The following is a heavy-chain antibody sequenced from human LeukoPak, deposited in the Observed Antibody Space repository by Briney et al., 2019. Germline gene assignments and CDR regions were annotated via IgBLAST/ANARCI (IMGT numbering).Heavy chain of an antibody. Sequence: GGSLRLSCAASGFTFSSYWMHWVRQAPGKGLVWVSRISTDGSSTNSADSVKGRLTISRDNARNTLYLQMNSLRAEDTAVYYCVREYSSSSGRAFDMWGQGTMVTVSP. CDR3: VREYSSSSGRAFDM. CDR1: GFTFSSYW. CDR2: ISTDGSST. V-gene: IGHV3-74*01. D-gene: IGHD6-6*01. J-gene: IGHJ3*02.